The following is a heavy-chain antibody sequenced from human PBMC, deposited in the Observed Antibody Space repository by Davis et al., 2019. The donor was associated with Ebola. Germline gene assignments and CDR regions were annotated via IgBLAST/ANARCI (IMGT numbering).Heavy chain of an antibody. CDR2: IYHSGST. Sequence: PSETLSLTCTVSGYSISGGSYWGWVRQPPGKGLEWIGSIYHSGSTYYNPSLKSRVTISVDTSKNQFSLKLSSVTAADTAVYYCARPSSYNWYFDLWGRGTLVTVSS. V-gene: IGHV4-38-2*02. D-gene: IGHD2-2*02. J-gene: IGHJ2*01. CDR1: GYSISGGSY. CDR3: ARPSSYNWYFDL.